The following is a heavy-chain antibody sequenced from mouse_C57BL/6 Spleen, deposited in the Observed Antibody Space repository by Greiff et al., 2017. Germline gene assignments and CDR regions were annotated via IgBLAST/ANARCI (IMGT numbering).Heavy chain of an antibody. CDR3: ARSTDYSNWNY. D-gene: IGHD2-5*01. V-gene: IGHV1-61*01. CDR1: GYTFTSYW. CDR2: IYPSDSET. J-gene: IGHJ2*01. Sequence: QVLLQQPGAELVRPGSSVKLSCKASGYTFTSYWMDWVKQRPGQGLEWIGNIYPSDSETHYNQKFKDKATLTVDKSSSTAYMQLSSLTSEDSAVYYCARSTDYSNWNYWGQGTTLTVSS.